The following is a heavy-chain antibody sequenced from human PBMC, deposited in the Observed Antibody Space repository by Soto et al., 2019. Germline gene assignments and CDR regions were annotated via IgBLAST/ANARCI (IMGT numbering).Heavy chain of an antibody. CDR3: ARSIAVAGLDY. D-gene: IGHD6-19*01. V-gene: IGHV3-30-3*01. J-gene: IGHJ4*02. CDR1: GFSFSTYA. Sequence: QVHLLESGGGVVQPGRSLRLSCATSGFSFSTYAIHWVRQAPGKGLDWVAVISNDGSKRYYAQSVKGRFTISRDNSNNTVDLQMNSLRAEDTALYYCARSIAVAGLDYWGPGTLVTVSS. CDR2: ISNDGSKR.